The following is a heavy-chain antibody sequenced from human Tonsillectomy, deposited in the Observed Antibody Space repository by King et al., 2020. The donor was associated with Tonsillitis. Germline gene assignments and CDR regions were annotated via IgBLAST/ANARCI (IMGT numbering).Heavy chain of an antibody. CDR2: INPTDSDT. Sequence: QLVQSGAEVKKPGDSLKISCKGSGYTFTTYWIGWVRQMPGKGLEWMGIINPTDSDTRYSPSFQGQVTISADKSMGTAYLQWRSLRASDTAIYYCARQGYCSGVGCPISYHSGRDVWGQGPTVTVSS. CDR1: GYTFTTYW. CDR3: ARQGYCSGVGCPISYHSGRDV. J-gene: IGHJ6*02. V-gene: IGHV5-51*01. D-gene: IGHD2-15*01.